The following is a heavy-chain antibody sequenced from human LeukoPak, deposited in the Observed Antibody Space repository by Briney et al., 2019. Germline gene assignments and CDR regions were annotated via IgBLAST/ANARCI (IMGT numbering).Heavy chain of an antibody. D-gene: IGHD2-21*01. CDR3: ARDSPLWRAFDY. CDR2: INAGNGNT. V-gene: IGHV1-3*01. J-gene: IGHJ4*02. Sequence: ASVKVSCKASGYTFTGYAMHWVRQAPGQRLEWMGWINAGNGNTKYSQKFQGRVTITRDTSASTAYMELSSLRSEDTAVYYCARDSPLWRAFDYWGQGTLVTVSS. CDR1: GYTFTGYA.